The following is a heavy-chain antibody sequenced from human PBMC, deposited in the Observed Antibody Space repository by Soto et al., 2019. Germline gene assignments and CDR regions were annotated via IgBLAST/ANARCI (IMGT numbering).Heavy chain of an antibody. V-gene: IGHV3-74*01. D-gene: IGHD2-15*01. CDR2: INSDGSST. J-gene: IGHJ4*02. Sequence: PGGSLRLSYAAFEFTFISHAMSCVRQAPGKGLVWVSRINSDGSSTSYADSVKGRFTISRDNAKNTLYLQMNSLRAEDTAVYYCVRTSLVVAAATREDYWGQGTLVTVSS. CDR3: VRTSLVVAAATREDY. CDR1: EFTFISHA.